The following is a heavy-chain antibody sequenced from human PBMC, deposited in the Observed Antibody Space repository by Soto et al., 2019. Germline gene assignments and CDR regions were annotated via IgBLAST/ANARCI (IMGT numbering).Heavy chain of an antibody. CDR2: ISAYNGNT. V-gene: IGHV1-18*04. D-gene: IGHD3-10*01. Sequence: QVQLVQSGAEVKKPGASVKVSCKASGYTFTSYGISWVRQAPGQGLEWMGWISAYNGNTNYAQKLQGRVTMTTDTSTSKAYMELRSLRSADTAVYYCARPITMVRGVKALGYWGQGTLVTVSS. CDR1: GYTFTSYG. J-gene: IGHJ4*02. CDR3: ARPITMVRGVKALGY.